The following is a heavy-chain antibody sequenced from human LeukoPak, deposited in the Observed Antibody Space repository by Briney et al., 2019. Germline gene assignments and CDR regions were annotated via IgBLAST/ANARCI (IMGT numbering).Heavy chain of an antibody. CDR1: GYSFTSYW. V-gene: IGHV5-51*01. J-gene: IGHJ4*02. D-gene: IGHD5-18*01. Sequence: GESLKISCKASGYSFTSYWIGWVRQVPGKGLEWMGIIDPSDSETRYTPSFQGQVTISVDKSLATAYLQWNSLKASDTAMYYCARQTAMGRSGDYWGQGTLVTVSS. CDR3: ARQTAMGRSGDY. CDR2: IDPSDSET.